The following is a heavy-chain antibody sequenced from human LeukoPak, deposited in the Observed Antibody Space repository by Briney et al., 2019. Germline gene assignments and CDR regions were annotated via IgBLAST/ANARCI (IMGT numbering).Heavy chain of an antibody. J-gene: IGHJ4*02. Sequence: GGSLRLSCAASGFAFSSSAMHWVRQAPGKGLEWVALISYDGSNKYYGDSVKGRFTISRDNAKNSLYLQMNSLRAEDTAVYYCATPLDYYDTSGYHQGGDWGQGTLVTVSS. CDR2: ISYDGSNK. CDR3: ATPLDYYDTSGYHQGGD. D-gene: IGHD3-22*01. CDR1: GFAFSSSA. V-gene: IGHV3-30-3*01.